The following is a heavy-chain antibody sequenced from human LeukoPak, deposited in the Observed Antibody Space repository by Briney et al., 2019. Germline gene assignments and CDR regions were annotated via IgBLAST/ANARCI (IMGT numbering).Heavy chain of an antibody. V-gene: IGHV4-4*07. Sequence: SETLSLTCTVSGGSISSYYWSCIRQPAGKGLEWIGRIYTSGSTNYNPSLKSRVTMSVDTSKNQFSLKLSSVTAADTAAYYCARDAYSSSWYNYYAFDIWGQGTMVTVSS. D-gene: IGHD6-13*01. J-gene: IGHJ3*02. CDR3: ARDAYSSSWYNYYAFDI. CDR2: IYTSGST. CDR1: GGSISSYY.